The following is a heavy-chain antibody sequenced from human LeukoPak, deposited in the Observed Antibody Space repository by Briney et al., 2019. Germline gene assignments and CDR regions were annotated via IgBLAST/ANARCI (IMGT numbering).Heavy chain of an antibody. D-gene: IGHD3-10*01. V-gene: IGHV4-4*09. CDR2: IYTSGGT. J-gene: IGHJ5*02. Sequence: SETLSLTCTVSGGSISSYYWSWIRQPPGKGLEWIGYIYTSGGTNYNPSLKSRVTISVDTSKNQFSLKLSSVTAADTAVYYCARVVYGSGSSNWFDPWGQGTLVTVSS. CDR3: ARVVYGSGSSNWFDP. CDR1: GGSISSYY.